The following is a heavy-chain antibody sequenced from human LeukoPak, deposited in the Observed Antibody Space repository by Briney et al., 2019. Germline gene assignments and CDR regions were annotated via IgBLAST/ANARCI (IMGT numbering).Heavy chain of an antibody. CDR2: ISSSSSYI. CDR3: ARDLGDYSFDY. Sequence: GGSLRLSCAASGFTFSSYSMNWVRQAPVKGLEWVSSISSSSSYIYYADSVKGRFTISRDNAKNSLYLQMNSLRAEDTAVYYCARDLGDYSFDYWGQGTLVTVSS. D-gene: IGHD4-17*01. CDR1: GFTFSSYS. V-gene: IGHV3-21*01. J-gene: IGHJ4*02.